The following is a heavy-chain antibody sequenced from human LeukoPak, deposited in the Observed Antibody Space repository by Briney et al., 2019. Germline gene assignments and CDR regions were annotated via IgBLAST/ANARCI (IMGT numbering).Heavy chain of an antibody. Sequence: PGGSLRLSCAASGFTFDDYAMHWVRQAPGKGLEWVSLISGDGGSTYYADSVKGRFTISRDNSKNSLYLQMNSLRAEDTAVYYCARDSCSSTSCHIDYWGQGTLVTASS. J-gene: IGHJ4*02. CDR3: ARDSCSSTSCHIDY. CDR1: GFTFDDYA. V-gene: IGHV3-43*02. D-gene: IGHD2-2*01. CDR2: ISGDGGST.